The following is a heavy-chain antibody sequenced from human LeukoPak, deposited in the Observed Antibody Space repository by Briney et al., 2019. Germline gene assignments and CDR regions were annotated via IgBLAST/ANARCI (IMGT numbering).Heavy chain of an antibody. J-gene: IGHJ3*02. V-gene: IGHV4-39*02. D-gene: IGHD5-24*01. CDR1: GGSISSGPYY. Sequence: SETLSLTCTVSGGSISSGPYYWGWIRQPPGKGLEWIGNIYYGENTYYNPSLKSRVTISIDTSKNQFYLNLSSLTAADTAVYYCARDLGGSTISGSFDIWVQGTMVTVSS. CDR3: ARDLGGSTISGSFDI. CDR2: IYYGENT.